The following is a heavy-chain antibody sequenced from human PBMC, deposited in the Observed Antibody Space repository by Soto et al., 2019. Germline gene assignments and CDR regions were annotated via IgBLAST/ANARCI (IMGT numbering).Heavy chain of an antibody. Sequence: GGSLRLSCATPGFTFSSYSLSWVRRAPGKGLEWVSAISGSGGSTYYADSVKGRFTISRDNSKNTLYLQMNSLRAEDTAVYYCAKHGYLDNWFDPWGQGTLVTVSS. D-gene: IGHD5-12*01. CDR1: GFTFSSYS. V-gene: IGHV3-23*01. CDR2: ISGSGGST. CDR3: AKHGYLDNWFDP. J-gene: IGHJ5*02.